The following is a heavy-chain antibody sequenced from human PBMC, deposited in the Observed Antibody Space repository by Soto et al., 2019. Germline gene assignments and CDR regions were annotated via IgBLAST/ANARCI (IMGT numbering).Heavy chain of an antibody. CDR1: GFTFDNYA. CDR3: AKGYGSGWYYFDY. J-gene: IGHJ4*02. CDR2: ISASGVTT. Sequence: PGGSLRLSCAASGFTFDNYAMSWVRQAPGKGLEWVSSISASGVTTYYADSVKGRFTGSRDNSKNTLYLQMNSLRAEDTAIYYCAKGYGSGWYYFDYWGRGTLVTVSS. V-gene: IGHV3-23*01. D-gene: IGHD6-13*01.